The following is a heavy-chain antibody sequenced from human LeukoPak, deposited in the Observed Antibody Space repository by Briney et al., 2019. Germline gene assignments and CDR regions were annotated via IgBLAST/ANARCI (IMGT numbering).Heavy chain of an antibody. CDR3: AKDYYDSSGYYLGAFDI. V-gene: IGHV3-23*01. CDR2: ISGSGGST. Sequence: GGSLRLSCAASGFTFSSYGMHWVRPAPGKGLEWVSAISGSGGSTYYADSVKGRFTISRDNSKNTLYLHMNSLRAEDTAVYYCAKDYYDSSGYYLGAFDIWGQGTMVTVSS. CDR1: GFTFSSYG. D-gene: IGHD3-22*01. J-gene: IGHJ3*02.